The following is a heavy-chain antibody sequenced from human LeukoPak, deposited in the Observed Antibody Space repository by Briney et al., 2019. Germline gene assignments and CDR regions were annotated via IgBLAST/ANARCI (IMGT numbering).Heavy chain of an antibody. Sequence: SETLSLTCNVSGVSIYNYYWSWIRQSPKKELEWIGYIYYTGSTNYNPSLKSRVTISVDTSKNQFSLKLSSVTAADTAVYYCARDRGVGYYDSSGYFSWFDPWGQGTLVTVSS. CDR3: ARDRGVGYYDSSGYFSWFDP. CDR2: IYYTGST. D-gene: IGHD3-22*01. CDR1: GVSIYNYY. J-gene: IGHJ5*02. V-gene: IGHV4-59*01.